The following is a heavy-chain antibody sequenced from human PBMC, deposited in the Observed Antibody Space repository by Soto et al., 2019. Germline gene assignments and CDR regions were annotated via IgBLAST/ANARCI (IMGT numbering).Heavy chain of an antibody. CDR2: IYYSGNT. D-gene: IGHD6-13*01. CDR1: GGSISRGGFY. Sequence: RSETLSLTCTVSGGSISRGGFYWSWIRQHPGKGLEWIGYIYYSGNTYYNPSLKSRVSISIDTSKVQFSLKLSSVTAADTAVYYCARAIAAAGTTELGSFDCWGQGTLVTVSS. V-gene: IGHV4-31*03. J-gene: IGHJ4*02. CDR3: ARAIAAAGTTELGSFDC.